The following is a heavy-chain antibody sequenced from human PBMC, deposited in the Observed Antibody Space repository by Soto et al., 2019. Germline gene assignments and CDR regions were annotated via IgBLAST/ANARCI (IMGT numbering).Heavy chain of an antibody. CDR1: GGSFSGYY. V-gene: IGHV4-34*01. J-gene: IGHJ6*03. Sequence: QVQLQQWGAGLLKPSETLSLTCAVYGGSFSGYYWSWIRQPPGKGLEWIGEINHSGSTNYNPSLKSRVTISVDTSKNQFSLKLSSVTAADTAVYYCARQPYYYYMDVWGKGTTVTVSS. CDR3: ARQPYYYYMDV. CDR2: INHSGST.